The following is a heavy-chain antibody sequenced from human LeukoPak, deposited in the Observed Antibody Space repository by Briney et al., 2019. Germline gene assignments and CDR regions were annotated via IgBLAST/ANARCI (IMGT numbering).Heavy chain of an antibody. CDR2: INHRGST. J-gene: IGHJ3*02. D-gene: IGHD2-15*01. CDR1: GGSFSGYY. V-gene: IGHV4-34*01. Sequence: SETLSLTCAVSGGSFSGYYWSWVRQPPGKGLEWIGEINHRGSTNYNPSLTSRVTISVDTSKNQFSLKLSSVTAADTAVYYCARRNIVVVVAATPTIQLPDAFDIWGQGTMVTVSS. CDR3: ARRNIVVVVAATPTIQLPDAFDI.